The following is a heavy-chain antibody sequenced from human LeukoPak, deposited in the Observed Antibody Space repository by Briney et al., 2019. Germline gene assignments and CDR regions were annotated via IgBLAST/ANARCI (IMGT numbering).Heavy chain of an antibody. CDR3: ARAGGSGSYSYFDY. CDR1: GGSISSYY. Sequence: SETLSLTCTVSGGSISSYYRSWIRQPPGKGLEWIGYIYYSGSTNYNPSLKSRVTISVDTSKNQFSLKLSSVTAADTAVYYCARAGGSGSYSYFDYWGQGTLVTVSS. CDR2: IYYSGST. J-gene: IGHJ4*02. D-gene: IGHD3-10*01. V-gene: IGHV4-59*01.